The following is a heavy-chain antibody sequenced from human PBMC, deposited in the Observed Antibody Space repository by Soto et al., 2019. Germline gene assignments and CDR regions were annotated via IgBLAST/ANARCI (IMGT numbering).Heavy chain of an antibody. V-gene: IGHV3-23*01. CDR3: AKTLEGRLSRIEY. CDR1: GFTFSSYA. J-gene: IGHJ4*02. CDR2: ISGSGGTT. D-gene: IGHD3-10*01. Sequence: GGSLRLSCAASGFTFSSYAMTWVRQAPGKGLEWVSAISGSGGTTYYADPVKGRFTVSRDNSKNTLYLQMNSLRAEDTAVYYCAKTLEGRLSRIEYWGQGTLVTVSS.